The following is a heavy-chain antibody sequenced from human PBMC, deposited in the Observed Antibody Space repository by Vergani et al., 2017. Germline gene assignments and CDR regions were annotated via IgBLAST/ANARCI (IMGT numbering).Heavy chain of an antibody. CDR2: IYYSGST. CDR1: GGSVSSGSYY. V-gene: IGHV4-61*10. Sequence: QVQLQESGPGLVKPSETLSLTCTVSGGSVSSGSYYWSWIRQPAGKGLEWIGYIYYSGSTNYNPSLKSRVTISVDTSKNQFSLKLSSVTAADTAVYYCARGTGAFDIWGQGTMVTVSS. CDR3: ARGTGAFDI. D-gene: IGHD1-14*01. J-gene: IGHJ3*02.